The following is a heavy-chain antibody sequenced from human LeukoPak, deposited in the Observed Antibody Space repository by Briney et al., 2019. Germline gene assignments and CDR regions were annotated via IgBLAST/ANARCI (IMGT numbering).Heavy chain of an antibody. CDR1: GYTFTGYS. J-gene: IGHJ6*03. V-gene: IGHV1-2*02. D-gene: IGHD7-27*01. CDR3: AAAPITGETHYYYYYYMDV. CDR2: INPNSGDT. Sequence: ASVKVSCKASGYTFTGYSMHWVRQAPGQGLEWMGWINPNSGDTHYAQKFQGRVTMTRDTSISTAYMELSKLISDDTALYYCAAAPITGETHYYYYYYMDVWGKGTAVTVSS.